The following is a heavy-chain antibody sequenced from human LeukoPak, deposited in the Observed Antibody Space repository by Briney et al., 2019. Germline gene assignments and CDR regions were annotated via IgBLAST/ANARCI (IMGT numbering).Heavy chain of an antibody. J-gene: IGHJ6*02. CDR3: ARGGSPVSTYYYGMDV. CDR2: INSDGSST. CDR1: GFTFSSYG. V-gene: IGHV3-74*01. Sequence: PGGSLRLSCAASGFTFSSYGMHWVRQAPGKGLVWVSRINSDGSSTSYADSVKGRFTISRDNAKNTLYLQMNSLRAEDTAVYYCARGGSPVSTYYYGMDVWGQGTTVTVSS. D-gene: IGHD1-1*01.